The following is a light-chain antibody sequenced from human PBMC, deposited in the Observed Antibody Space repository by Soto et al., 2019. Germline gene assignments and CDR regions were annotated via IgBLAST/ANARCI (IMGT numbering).Light chain of an antibody. Sequence: QSVLTQPPSASGTPGQRVTISCSGSSSNIGSNTVNWYQQLPGMAPKLLIYSNNQRPSGVPDRFSGSKSGTSASLAISGLQSEDEADYSCAAWDDSLNGPVFGGGTKVTVL. J-gene: IGLJ2*01. V-gene: IGLV1-44*01. CDR1: SSNIGSNT. CDR3: AAWDDSLNGPV. CDR2: SNN.